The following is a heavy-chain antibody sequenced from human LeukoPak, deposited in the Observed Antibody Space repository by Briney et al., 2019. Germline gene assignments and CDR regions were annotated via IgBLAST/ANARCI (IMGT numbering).Heavy chain of an antibody. CDR2: IYTSGST. J-gene: IGHJ3*02. Sequence: SETLSLTCTVSGGSISSYYWSWIRQPAGKGLEWIGRIYTSGSTNYNPSLKSRATMSIDTSKNQFSLKLSSVTAADTAVYYCARDYMIVVVTPNDAFDIWGQGTMVTVSS. CDR1: GGSISSYY. D-gene: IGHD3-22*01. V-gene: IGHV4-4*07. CDR3: ARDYMIVVVTPNDAFDI.